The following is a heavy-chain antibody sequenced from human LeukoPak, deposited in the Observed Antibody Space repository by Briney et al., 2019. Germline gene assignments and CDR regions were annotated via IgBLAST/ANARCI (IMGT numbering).Heavy chain of an antibody. V-gene: IGHV4-39*01. CDR3: ASGGYEPDYYHYYGMDV. CDR1: GGSISSSSYY. J-gene: IGHJ6*02. Sequence: SETLSLTCTVSGGSISSSSYYWGWIRQPTGKGLEWIGNIYYSGSTYYNPSLKSRVTISVDTSKNQFSLEVSSVTAADTAVYYCASGGYEPDYYHYYGMDVWGQGTTVTVSS. D-gene: IGHD3-16*01. CDR2: IYYSGST.